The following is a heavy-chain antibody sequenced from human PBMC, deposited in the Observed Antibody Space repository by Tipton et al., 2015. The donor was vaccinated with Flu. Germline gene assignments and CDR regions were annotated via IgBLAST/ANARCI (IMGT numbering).Heavy chain of an antibody. J-gene: IGHJ5*02. CDR1: GDSITSSSFY. Sequence: TLSLTCTVSGDSITSSSFYWGWIRQPPGKGLEWIGSVSHSGSTSYNPSLKSRIVMSIDTSKSQFSLTLRSVTAADTAVYYCARDRYDILTGSFSWFDPWGQGTLVTVPS. CDR2: VSHSGST. V-gene: IGHV4-39*07. D-gene: IGHD3-9*01. CDR3: ARDRYDILTGSFSWFDP.